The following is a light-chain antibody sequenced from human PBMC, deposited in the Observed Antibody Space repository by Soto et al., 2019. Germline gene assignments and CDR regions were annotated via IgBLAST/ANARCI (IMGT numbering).Light chain of an antibody. V-gene: IGKV1-5*01. CDR1: QTISNR. CDR3: QQYDMYSYT. J-gene: IGKJ2*01. CDR2: ETS. Sequence: IQMTQSPSRLSASVGDRVTITCQASQTISNRVAWYQHQPGKPPRLLIYETSTLQSGVPSRFRGSGSGTEFTLNISSLQRGDSASYYFQQYDMYSYTFAQGTKLEIK.